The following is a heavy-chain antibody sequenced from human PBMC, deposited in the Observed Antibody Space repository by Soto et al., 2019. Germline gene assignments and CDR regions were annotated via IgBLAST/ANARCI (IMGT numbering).Heavy chain of an antibody. CDR1: GFTLSDHY. J-gene: IGHJ4*02. V-gene: IGHV3-21*01. CDR3: ARSSFDY. Sequence: GGSLRLSCAGSGFTLSDHYIDWVRQAPGKGLEWVSSISSSSSYIYYADSVKGRFTISRDNAKNSLYLQINSLRAEDTAMYYCARSSFDYWGQGTLVTVSS. CDR2: ISSSSSYI.